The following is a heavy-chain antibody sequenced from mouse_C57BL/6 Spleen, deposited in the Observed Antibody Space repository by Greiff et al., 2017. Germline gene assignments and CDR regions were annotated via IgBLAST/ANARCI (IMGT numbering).Heavy chain of an antibody. J-gene: IGHJ4*01. V-gene: IGHV1-64*01. D-gene: IGHD2-1*01. CDR3: ARSPYGNFPMDY. CDR1: GYTFTSYW. CDR2: IHPNSGST. Sequence: VQLQQPGAELVKPGASVKLSCKASGYTFTSYWMHWVKQRPGQGLEWIGMIHPNSGSTNYNEKFNSKATLTVDKSSSPAYMQLSSLTSEDSAVYYCARSPYGNFPMDYWGQGTSVTVSS.